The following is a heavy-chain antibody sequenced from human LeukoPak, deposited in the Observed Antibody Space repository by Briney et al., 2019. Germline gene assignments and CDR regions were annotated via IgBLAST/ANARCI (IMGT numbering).Heavy chain of an antibody. CDR2: ISDSGGRT. Sequence: QAGGSLRLSCAVSGITLSNYGMSWVRQAPGKGLEWVAGISDSGGRTTYADSVKGRFTISRDNPKNTLYLQMNSLRAEDTAVYFCAKRGVVIRVILVGFHKEAYYFDSWGQGALVTVSS. CDR1: GITLSNYG. D-gene: IGHD3-22*01. J-gene: IGHJ4*02. V-gene: IGHV3-23*01. CDR3: AKRGVVIRVILVGFHKEAYYFDS.